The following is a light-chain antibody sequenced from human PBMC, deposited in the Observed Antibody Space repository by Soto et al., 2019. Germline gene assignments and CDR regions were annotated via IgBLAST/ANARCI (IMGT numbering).Light chain of an antibody. J-gene: IGKJ2*01. V-gene: IGKV1-39*01. CDR2: AAS. Sequence: DIQMTQSPSSLSASVGDRVTITCRASQSISSYLNWYQQKPGKAPKLLIYAASSWQSGVPSRFSGSGSGTDFTLTISSLQPEDFATYYCQQSYSTPPRYTFGQGTKLEIK. CDR1: QSISSY. CDR3: QQSYSTPPRYT.